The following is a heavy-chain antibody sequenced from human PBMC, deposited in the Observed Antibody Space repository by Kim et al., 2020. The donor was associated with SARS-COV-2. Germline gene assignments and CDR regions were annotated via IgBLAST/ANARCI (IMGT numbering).Heavy chain of an antibody. D-gene: IGHD2-8*01. CDR3: AREIRMAPEMVYASTGWFDP. V-gene: IGHV6-1*01. CDR1: GDSVSSNSAA. CDR2: TYYRSKWYN. J-gene: IGHJ5*02. Sequence: SQTLSLTCAISGDSVSSNSAAWNWIRQSPSRGLEWLGRTYYRSKWYNDYAVSVKSRITINPDTSKNQFSLQLNSVTPEDTAVYYCAREIRMAPEMVYASTGWFDPWGQGTLVTVSS.